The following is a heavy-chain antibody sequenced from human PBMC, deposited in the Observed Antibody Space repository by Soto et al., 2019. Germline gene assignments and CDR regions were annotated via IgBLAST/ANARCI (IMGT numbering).Heavy chain of an antibody. J-gene: IGHJ6*02. Sequence: SETLSLTCAVNGESSNIYYWSWIRQVLGKGLDWIGEINYSGSTNYNPSLKSRVTISLDTSKKQFSLKLTSVTAADTAVYYCALSRGYCTSSVCYYGMDVWGQGTTVTVSS. CDR2: INYSGST. V-gene: IGHV4-34*01. D-gene: IGHD2-2*01. CDR1: GESSNIYY. CDR3: ALSRGYCTSSVCYYGMDV.